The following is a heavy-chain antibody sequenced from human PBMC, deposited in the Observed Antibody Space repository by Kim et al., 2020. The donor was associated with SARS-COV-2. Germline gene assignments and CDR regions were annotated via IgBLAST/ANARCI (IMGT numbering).Heavy chain of an antibody. CDR1: GFNFSTHA. CDR2: ISSDGTDK. CDR3: AKAADCSSLRCFRHFDY. J-gene: IGHJ4*02. V-gene: IGHV3-30*04. Sequence: GGSLRLSCAASGFNFSTHAMYWVRQAPGEGLEWVAIISSDGTDKDSADSVKGRFTVSRDNSRNTLYLQMNSLRTDDTAVYYCAKAADCSSLRCFRHFDYWGQGTLVTVSS. D-gene: IGHD2-2*01.